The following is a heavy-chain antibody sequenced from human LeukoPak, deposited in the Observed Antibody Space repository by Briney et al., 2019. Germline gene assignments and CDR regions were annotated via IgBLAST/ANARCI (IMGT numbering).Heavy chain of an antibody. D-gene: IGHD3-22*01. CDR3: ARHYYYDSSGYYYHFDY. Sequence: SGPTLVKPTQTLTLTCTFSGFSLSTSEVGVGWLRQDPGKALEWLALIYWNDDKYYSPSLKSRLTITKDTSKNQVVLTMTNMDPVDTATYYCARHYYYDSSGYYYHFDYWGQGTLVTVSS. CDR1: GFSLSTSEVG. CDR2: IYWNDDK. J-gene: IGHJ4*02. V-gene: IGHV2-5*01.